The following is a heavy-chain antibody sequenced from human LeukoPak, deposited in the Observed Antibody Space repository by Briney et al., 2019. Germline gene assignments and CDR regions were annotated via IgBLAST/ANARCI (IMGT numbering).Heavy chain of an antibody. CDR2: ISSSSSYI. CDR3: ARVRHSSSWYAGDLGY. J-gene: IGHJ4*02. Sequence: PGGSLRLSCAASGFTFSSYSMNWVRQAPGKGLEWVSSISSSSSYIYYADSVKGRFTISRDNAKNSLYLQVNSLRAEDTAVYYCARVRHSSSWYAGDLGYWGQGTLVTVSS. V-gene: IGHV3-21*01. D-gene: IGHD6-13*01. CDR1: GFTFSSYS.